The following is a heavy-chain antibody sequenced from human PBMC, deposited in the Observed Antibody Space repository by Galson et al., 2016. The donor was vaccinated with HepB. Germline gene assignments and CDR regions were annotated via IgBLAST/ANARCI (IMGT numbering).Heavy chain of an antibody. J-gene: IGHJ2*01. CDR2: IYSDGTT. CDR3: ARGAGIAVVVLEDCYFDL. Sequence: SLSLSCAASGFTVSGTYMSWVRQAPGKGLQWVSVIYSDGTTYYTDSVKGRFTIARDSAENTVFLQMNSLRTEDAALYYCARGAGIAVVVLEDCYFDLWGRGTLLTVSA. D-gene: IGHD2-21*01. CDR1: GFTVSGTY. V-gene: IGHV3-66*01.